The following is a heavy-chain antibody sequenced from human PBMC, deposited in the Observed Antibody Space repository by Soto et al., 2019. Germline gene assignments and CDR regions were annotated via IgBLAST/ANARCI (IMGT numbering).Heavy chain of an antibody. V-gene: IGHV4-31*03. J-gene: IGHJ6*02. Sequence: QVQLQESGPGLVKPSQTLSLTCTVSGGSISSGGYYWSWIRQHPGKGLEWVGYIYYSGSTYYNPSLKSRVTISVDTSKNQFSLKLSSVTAADTAVYYCARDGSYGDPQYTYYYYGMDVWGQGTTVTVSS. CDR3: ARDGSYGDPQYTYYYYGMDV. CDR1: GGSISSGGYY. D-gene: IGHD4-17*01. CDR2: IYYSGST.